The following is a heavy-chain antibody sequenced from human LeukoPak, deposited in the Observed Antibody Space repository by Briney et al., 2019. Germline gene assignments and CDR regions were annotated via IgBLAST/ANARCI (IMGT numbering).Heavy chain of an antibody. Sequence: SETLSLTCTVAGGSISSYYWSWIRQPPGKGLEWIGEIYHSGSTNYNPSLKSRVTISVDTSKNQFSLKLSSVTAADTAVYYCARGTTTVTNDYWGQGTLVTVSS. CDR2: IYHSGST. CDR1: GGSISSYY. V-gene: IGHV4-34*01. CDR3: ARGTTTVTNDY. D-gene: IGHD4-11*01. J-gene: IGHJ4*02.